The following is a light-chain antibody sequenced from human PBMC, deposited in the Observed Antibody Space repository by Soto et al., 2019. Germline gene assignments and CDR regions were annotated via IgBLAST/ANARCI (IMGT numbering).Light chain of an antibody. Sequence: QSVLTQPPSASGSPGQSVTISCTGTSSDVGAYNYVSWYQHHPGKAPKLMIYEVSHRPSGVSNRFSGSKSGNTASLTTSGLQAEDEADYYCSSYTITLYVFGTGTKVTVL. CDR3: SSYTITLYV. V-gene: IGLV2-14*01. J-gene: IGLJ1*01. CDR1: SSDVGAYNY. CDR2: EVS.